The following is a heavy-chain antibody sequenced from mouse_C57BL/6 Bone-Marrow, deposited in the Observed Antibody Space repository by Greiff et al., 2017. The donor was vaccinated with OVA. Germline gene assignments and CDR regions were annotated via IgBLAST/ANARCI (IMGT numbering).Heavy chain of an antibody. CDR1: GFTFSSYA. CDR2: ISDGGSYT. J-gene: IGHJ2*01. V-gene: IGHV5-4*03. Sequence: EVKLVESGGGLVKPGGSLKLSCAASGFTFSSYAMSWVRQTPEKRLEWVATISDGGSYTYYPDNVKGRFTISRDNAKNNLYLQMSHLKSEDTAMYYCARVDVVDYWGQGTTLTVSS. CDR3: ARVDVVDY.